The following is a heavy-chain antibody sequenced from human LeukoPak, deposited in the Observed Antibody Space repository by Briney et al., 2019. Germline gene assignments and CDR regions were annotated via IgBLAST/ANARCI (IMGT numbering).Heavy chain of an antibody. CDR2: VTWSGDKT. J-gene: IGHJ6*03. V-gene: IGHV3-20*04. CDR3: ARKVGPGHYYGPDYYFFYMDV. CDR1: GFNFEDFG. Sequence: GESLRLTCVASGFNFEDFGMTWVRLVPGKGLEWVSGVTWSGDKTSYADSLKGRFTISRDNSKNSLYLHMNSLRVEDTAFYYCARKVGPGHYYGPDYYFFYMDVWGKGTAVTVSS. D-gene: IGHD3-10*01.